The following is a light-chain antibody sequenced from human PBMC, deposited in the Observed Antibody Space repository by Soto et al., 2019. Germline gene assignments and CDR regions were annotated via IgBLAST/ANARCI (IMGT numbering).Light chain of an antibody. CDR3: QQYNSYRT. V-gene: IGKV1-33*01. CDR2: DAS. CDR1: QDISNY. J-gene: IGKJ1*01. Sequence: IQMTQSPSSLSASVGDRVTITCQASQDISNYLNWYQQKPGKAPKLLIYDASNLETGVPSRFSGSGSGTDFTLTISCLQSDDFATYYCQQYNSYRTFGQGTKVDIK.